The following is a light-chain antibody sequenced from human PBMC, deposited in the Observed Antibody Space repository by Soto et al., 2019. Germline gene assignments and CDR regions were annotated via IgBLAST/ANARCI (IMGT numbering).Light chain of an antibody. V-gene: IGLV4-69*01. Sequence: QPVLTQSPSASASLGASVKLTCTLSSGHSSYAIAWRQQQPEKGPRYLMKLNSDGSHSKGDGIPDRFSGSSSGAERYLTISSLQSEDEADYYCQTWGTGIRVFGGGTKVTVL. CDR3: QTWGTGIRV. CDR1: SGHSSYA. J-gene: IGLJ2*01. CDR2: LNSDGSH.